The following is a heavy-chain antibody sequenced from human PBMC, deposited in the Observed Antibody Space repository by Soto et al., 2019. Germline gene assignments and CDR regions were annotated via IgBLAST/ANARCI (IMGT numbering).Heavy chain of an antibody. Sequence: QVQLVQSGAEVKKPGASVKVSCKASGYTFTSYYMHWVRQAPGQGLEWMGIINPSGGSTSYAQKFQGRVTMNRDTSTSTVYMELSSLRSEDTAVYYCARVGYSYDYGMDVWGQGTTVTVSS. CDR2: INPSGGST. V-gene: IGHV1-46*01. J-gene: IGHJ6*02. D-gene: IGHD5-18*01. CDR3: ARVGYSYDYGMDV. CDR1: GYTFTSYY.